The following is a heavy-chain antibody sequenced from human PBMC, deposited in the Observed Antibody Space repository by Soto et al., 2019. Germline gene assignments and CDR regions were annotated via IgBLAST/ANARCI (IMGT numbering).Heavy chain of an antibody. D-gene: IGHD2-2*02. CDR1: GGSISSYY. CDR3: ARGYCISTSRYIGDNWFDP. V-gene: IGHV4-59*01. Sequence: LSLTCTVSGGSISSYYWSWILQPPGKGLEWIGYIYYSGRTNYNPSLKSRVTISVDTSKNQFSLKLSSVTAADTAVYYCARGYCISTSRYIGDNWFDPWGQGTLVTVSS. CDR2: IYYSGRT. J-gene: IGHJ5*02.